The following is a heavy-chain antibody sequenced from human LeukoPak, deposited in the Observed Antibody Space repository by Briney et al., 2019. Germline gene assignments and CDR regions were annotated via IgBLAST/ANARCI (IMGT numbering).Heavy chain of an antibody. J-gene: IGHJ4*02. CDR1: GFTFSSYG. Sequence: GGSLRLSCAASGFTFSSYGMHWVRQAPGKGLEWVSSISSSSSYIYYADSVKGRFTISRDDAKNSLYLQMNSLRAEDTAVYYCARSSSWYPDFDYWGQGTLVTVSS. D-gene: IGHD6-13*01. V-gene: IGHV3-21*01. CDR2: ISSSSSYI. CDR3: ARSSSWYPDFDY.